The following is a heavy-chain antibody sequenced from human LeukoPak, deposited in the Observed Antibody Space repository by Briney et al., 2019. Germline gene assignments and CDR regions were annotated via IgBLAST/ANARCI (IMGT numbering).Heavy chain of an antibody. Sequence: QPGGSLRLSCAASGFTFSSYWMHWVRQAPGKGLLWVSRINTDGSSTYYADSVKGRFTISRDNAKNTLYLQMNSLRAEDTAVYYCARDHYGGNSDYWGQGTLVTVSS. CDR2: INTDGSST. J-gene: IGHJ4*02. V-gene: IGHV3-74*01. D-gene: IGHD4-23*01. CDR3: ARDHYGGNSDY. CDR1: GFTFSSYW.